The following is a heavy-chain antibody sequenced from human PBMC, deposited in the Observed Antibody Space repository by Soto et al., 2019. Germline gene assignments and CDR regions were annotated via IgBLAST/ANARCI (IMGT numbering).Heavy chain of an antibody. Sequence: WGSLRLSCAASGLTVISSYISFFRHSPLKCLQWVSVIYSAGSTYYANSVKGRFTISRDISTNMVYLQMSSLTDEDTAVYYCARARGPEYSSAIFFDIWGQGALVTVSS. J-gene: IGHJ4*02. CDR3: ARARGPEYSSAIFFDI. V-gene: IGHV3-53*01. CDR1: GLTVISSY. CDR2: IYSAGST. D-gene: IGHD5-18*01.